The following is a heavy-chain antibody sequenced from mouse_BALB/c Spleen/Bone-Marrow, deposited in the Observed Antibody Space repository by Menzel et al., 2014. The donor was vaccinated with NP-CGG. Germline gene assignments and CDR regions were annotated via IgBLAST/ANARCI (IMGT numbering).Heavy chain of an antibody. CDR2: ISSGGGSA. CDR1: GFAFSSYD. CDR3: AREVLRDYFDY. J-gene: IGHJ2*01. D-gene: IGHD1-1*01. V-gene: IGHV5-12-1*01. Sequence: EVKLMESGGGLVKPGGSLKLSCAASGFAFSSYDMSWVRQTPEKRLEWVAYISSGGGSAYYPDTVKSRFTISRDNAKNTLYLQMSSLKSEDTAMYYCAREVLRDYFDYWGQGTTLTVSS.